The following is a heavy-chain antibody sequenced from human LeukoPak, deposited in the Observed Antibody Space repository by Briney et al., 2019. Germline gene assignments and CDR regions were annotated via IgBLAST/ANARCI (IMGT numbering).Heavy chain of an antibody. D-gene: IGHD3-3*01. CDR3: ARSPGGGSSYDFWSGYYTLNFDY. V-gene: IGHV4-61*01. J-gene: IGHJ4*02. CDR1: GGSVSSGSYY. CDR2: MSYSGST. Sequence: NSSETLSLTCTVSGGSVSSGSYYWSWIRQPPGKGLEWIGYMSYSGSTNYNPSLKSRVTISVDTSKNQFSLKLSSVTAADTAVYYCARSPGGGSSYDFWSGYYTLNFDYWGQGTLVTVSS.